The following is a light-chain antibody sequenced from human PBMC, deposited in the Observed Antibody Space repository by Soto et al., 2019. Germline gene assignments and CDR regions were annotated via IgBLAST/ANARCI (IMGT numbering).Light chain of an antibody. Sequence: EILLTQSPATLSLSPGEGATLSGRARQSISNHLGCYQQKPGQPPRLLISDSYNRATGITARLSGSGSGRDFSLTISSLEPEDFAVYYCQQRNSWPLTFGEGTKVDIK. CDR1: QSISNH. CDR3: QQRNSWPLT. J-gene: IGKJ4*01. V-gene: IGKV3-11*02. CDR2: DSY.